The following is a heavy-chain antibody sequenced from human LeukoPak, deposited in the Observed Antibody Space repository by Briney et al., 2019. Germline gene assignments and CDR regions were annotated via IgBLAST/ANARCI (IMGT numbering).Heavy chain of an antibody. V-gene: IGHV4-4*02. J-gene: IGHJ4*02. D-gene: IGHD3-3*01. CDR2: VHLDGRT. CDR3: AREGGFYRALDY. CDR1: GGSVINTNW. Sequence: PSGTLSLTCGVSGGSVINTNWWTWVRQPPGKGLEWIGEVHLDGRTNYNPSLESRLTMSVDVSENQVSLKLTSVTAADTAVYYCAREGGFYRALDYSGQGTLVTVSS.